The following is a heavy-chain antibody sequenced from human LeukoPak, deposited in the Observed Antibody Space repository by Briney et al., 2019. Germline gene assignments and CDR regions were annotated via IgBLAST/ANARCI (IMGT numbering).Heavy chain of an antibody. Sequence: SETLSLTCTVSGGSFSSYYWNWIRQPPGKGLEWIGYIYYSGSTNYNPSLKSRVIISVDTSKNQFSLKLSSVTAADTAVYYCARHRYRSGSDWIDPWGQGTLVTVSS. CDR2: IYYSGST. V-gene: IGHV4-59*08. CDR1: GGSFSSYY. CDR3: ARHRYRSGSDWIDP. J-gene: IGHJ5*02. D-gene: IGHD1-26*01.